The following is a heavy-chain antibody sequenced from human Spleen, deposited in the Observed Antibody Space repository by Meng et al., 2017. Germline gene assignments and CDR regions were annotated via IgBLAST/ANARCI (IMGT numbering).Heavy chain of an antibody. CDR1: GYTFTDDP. Sequence: VQSGAEVKKSGSSVKVSCKASGYTFTDDPMHWVRQAPGQGVEWLGWINPDSGGTNSEQHFQGRLTMTRETSISTAYMELSNLTSDDTAVYYCARDPVWFNPWGQGTLVTVSS. V-gene: IGHV1-2*02. J-gene: IGHJ5*02. CDR2: INPDSGGT. CDR3: ARDPVWFNP.